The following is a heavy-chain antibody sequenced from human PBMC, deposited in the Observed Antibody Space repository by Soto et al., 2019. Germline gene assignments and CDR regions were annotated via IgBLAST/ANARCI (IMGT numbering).Heavy chain of an antibody. CDR3: ARGRASGSYYLLDY. D-gene: IGHD3-10*01. J-gene: IGHJ4*02. CDR2: INPNSGNI. V-gene: IGHV1-8*01. Sequence: ASVKVSCKASGDTFTTYDINWVRQATGHGLERMGWINPNSGNIGYAQRFQGRVTRTRDTAIRTAYMEVSSLRSDDTAVYYCARGRASGSYYLLDYWGQGTLVTVSS. CDR1: GDTFTTYD.